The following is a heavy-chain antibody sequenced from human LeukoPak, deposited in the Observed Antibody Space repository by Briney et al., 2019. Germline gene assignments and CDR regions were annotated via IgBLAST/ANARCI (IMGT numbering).Heavy chain of an antibody. J-gene: IGHJ6*03. V-gene: IGHV3-53*01. Sequence: GGSLRLSCAASGFTVSSNYMSWVRQAPGRGLEWVSGIYSDGRTYYADPLKGGLTISSDNSNNTLYLQMNSLRAEDTAIYYCAKNGDRGAYCTGGTCYPYFYYYMDVWGKGTTVTI. CDR1: GFTVSSNY. CDR3: AKNGDRGAYCTGGTCYPYFYYYMDV. D-gene: IGHD2-15*01. CDR2: IYSDGRT.